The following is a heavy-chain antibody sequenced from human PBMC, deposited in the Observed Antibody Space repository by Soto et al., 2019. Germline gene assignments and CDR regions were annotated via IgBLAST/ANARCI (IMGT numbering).Heavy chain of an antibody. D-gene: IGHD2-2*01. CDR3: AKDWSSSGWYNWFDP. CDR1: GFTFSTSG. CDR2: ISHDGGAT. Sequence: QVQLVESGGGVVQSGRSLRLSCAASGFTFSTSGMHWIRQAPGKGLEWVAMISHDGGATYYVDSVKGRFTISRDTDKNTLHLQMDSLRPEDTATYYCAKDWSSSGWYNWFDPWGQGTLVTVSS. J-gene: IGHJ5*02. V-gene: IGHV3-30*18.